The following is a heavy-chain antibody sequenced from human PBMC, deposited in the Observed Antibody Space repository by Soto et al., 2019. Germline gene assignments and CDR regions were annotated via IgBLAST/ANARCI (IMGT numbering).Heavy chain of an antibody. CDR2: IIPIFGTA. CDR3: ARDKRDSSGYYYKIY. Sequence: SVKVSCKASGGTFSSYAISWVRQAPGQGLEWMGGIIPIFGTANYAQKFQGRVTITADESTSTAYMELSSLRSEDTAVYYCARDKRDSSGYYYKIYWGQGTLVTVSS. CDR1: GGTFSSYA. D-gene: IGHD3-22*01. J-gene: IGHJ1*01. V-gene: IGHV1-69*13.